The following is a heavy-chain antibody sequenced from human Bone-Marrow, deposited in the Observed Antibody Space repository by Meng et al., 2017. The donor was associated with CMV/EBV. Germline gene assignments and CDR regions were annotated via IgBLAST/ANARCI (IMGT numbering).Heavy chain of an antibody. D-gene: IGHD5-18*01. CDR2: ISSSGSYI. V-gene: IGHV3-21*01. Sequence: GGSLRLSCAASGFTFSSYSMNWVRQAPGKGLEWVSYISSSGSYISYADSLKGRLTISRDNAKNSLYLQMNSLRAEDTAVYYCARPLDTTVGRWNFVYWGQGTLVTVSS. CDR3: ARPLDTTVGRWNFVY. CDR1: GFTFSSYS. J-gene: IGHJ4*02.